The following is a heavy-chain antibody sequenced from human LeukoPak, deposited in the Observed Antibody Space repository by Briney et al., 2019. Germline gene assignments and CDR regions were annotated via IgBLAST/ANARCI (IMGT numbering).Heavy chain of an antibody. CDR2: IYSGGST. J-gene: IGHJ5*02. CDR1: GFTVSSNY. V-gene: IGHV3-53*01. CDR3: ARVSGNFNWFDP. D-gene: IGHD4-23*01. Sequence: GGSLRLSCAASGFTVSSNYMNWVRQAPGKGLEWVSVIYSGGSTYYADSVKGRFTISRDNSKNTPYLQMNSLRAEDTAVYCCARVSGNFNWFDPWGQGTLVTVSS.